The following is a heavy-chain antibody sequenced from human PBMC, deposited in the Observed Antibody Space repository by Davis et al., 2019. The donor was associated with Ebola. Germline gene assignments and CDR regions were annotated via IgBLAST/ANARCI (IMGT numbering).Heavy chain of an antibody. CDR2: IKQDGSEK. V-gene: IGHV3-7*01. D-gene: IGHD3-10*01. Sequence: GGSLRLSCAASGFTFSSYWMSWVRQAPGKGLEWVANIKQDGSEKYYVDSVKGRFTISRDNAKNSLYLQMNSLRAEDTAVYYCRLTLVRGILMEVDSWGQGTLVTVSS. J-gene: IGHJ4*02. CDR3: RLTLVRGILMEVDS. CDR1: GFTFSSYW.